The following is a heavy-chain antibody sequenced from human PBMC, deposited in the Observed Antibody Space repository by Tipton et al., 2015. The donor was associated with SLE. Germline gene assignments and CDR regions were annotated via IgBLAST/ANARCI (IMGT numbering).Heavy chain of an antibody. D-gene: IGHD4-23*01. V-gene: IGHV3-43*01. Sequence: SLRLSCTASGFNFDDYTMHWVRQVSGKGLEWVSLIGWDGSSTYYADSVKGRFTISGDNSKNSLYLQMNSLRPEDTAVYYCARDRGGGNSGHFDFWGQGILVTVSS. CDR3: ARDRGGGNSGHFDF. CDR1: GFNFDDYT. J-gene: IGHJ4*02. CDR2: IGWDGSST.